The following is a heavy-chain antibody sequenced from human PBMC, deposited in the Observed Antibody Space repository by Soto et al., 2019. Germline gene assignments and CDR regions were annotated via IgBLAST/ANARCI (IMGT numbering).Heavy chain of an antibody. CDR2: LYNSGST. Sequence: RSLTCTVSGGSVSSYYWNWIRQPPGKGLEWIGYLYNSGSTDYNPSLKSRVTISVDTSKNQFSLKLSSVTAADTAVYYCARGGQAYYFGMDVWGQGTTVTVSS. J-gene: IGHJ6*02. V-gene: IGHV4-59*02. CDR3: ARGGQAYYFGMDV. CDR1: GGSVSSYY. D-gene: IGHD3-10*01.